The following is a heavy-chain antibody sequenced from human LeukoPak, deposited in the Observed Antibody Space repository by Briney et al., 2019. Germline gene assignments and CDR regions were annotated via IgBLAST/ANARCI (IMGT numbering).Heavy chain of an antibody. CDR3: ARASNFLSGFDY. V-gene: IGHV4-30-4*01. D-gene: IGHD1-1*01. Sequence: SQTLSLTCTVSGASINNGDHYWSWIRQSPGKGLEWIGYIYYSGNTYYNPYLKSRVTISVDTSNYQFSLKVNSVTAADTAVYFCARASNFLSGFDYWGRGTLVTVSS. CDR2: IYYSGNT. J-gene: IGHJ4*02. CDR1: GASINNGDHY.